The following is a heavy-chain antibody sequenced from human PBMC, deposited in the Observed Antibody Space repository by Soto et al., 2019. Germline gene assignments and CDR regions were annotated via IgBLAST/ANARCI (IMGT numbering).Heavy chain of an antibody. CDR3: ARCVCSSTSCDSPGYYFDY. CDR1: GGSISSYY. D-gene: IGHD2-2*01. J-gene: IGHJ4*02. V-gene: IGHV4-59*01. CDR2: IYYSGST. Sequence: QVQLQESGPGLVKPSETLSLTCTVSGGSISSYYWSWIRQPPGKGLEWIGYIYYSGSTNYNPSLKSRVTISVDTSKNQFSLKLSSVTAADTAMYYCARCVCSSTSCDSPGYYFDYWGQGTLVTVSS.